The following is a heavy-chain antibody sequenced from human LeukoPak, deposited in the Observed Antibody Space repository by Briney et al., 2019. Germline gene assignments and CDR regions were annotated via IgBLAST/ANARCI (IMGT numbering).Heavy chain of an antibody. CDR1: GGSFSDYC. D-gene: IGHD3-22*01. CDR3: AREDYYDSSGNDAFDI. Sequence: SETLSLTCTVYGGSFSDYCWSWIRQPPGKGLEWVGEINHRGSTNYNPSLKSRVTISVDTSKNQFSLKLSSVTAADTAVYYCAREDYYDSSGNDAFDIWGQGTMVTVSS. V-gene: IGHV4-34*01. CDR2: INHRGST. J-gene: IGHJ3*02.